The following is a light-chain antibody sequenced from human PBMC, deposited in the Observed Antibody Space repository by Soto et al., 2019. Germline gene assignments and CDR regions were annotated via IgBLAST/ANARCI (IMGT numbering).Light chain of an antibody. J-gene: IGKJ1*01. CDR3: QQYGSSTLT. CDR1: HSVSSSY. V-gene: IGKV3-20*01. CDR2: GAS. Sequence: EIVVTQSPCTLSLSPGERATLSCRASHSVSSSYLAWYPQKPGQAPRPLIYGASRRATCIPDRFRGSGSGTDFTLTISRLEAGDFGVDYCQQYGSSTLTFGQGTKVDIK.